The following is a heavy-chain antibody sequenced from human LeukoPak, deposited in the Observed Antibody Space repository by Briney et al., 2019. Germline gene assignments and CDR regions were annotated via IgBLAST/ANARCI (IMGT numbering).Heavy chain of an antibody. V-gene: IGHV4-30-4*08. Sequence: PSETLSLTCTVSGGSISSGDYYWSWIRQPPGKGLEWIGYIYYSGSTYYNPSLKSRVTISVDTSKNQFSLKLSSVTAADTAVYYCARETPYCSSTSCYRLSAFDIWGQGTMVTVSS. CDR3: ARETPYCSSTSCYRLSAFDI. CDR1: GGSISSGDYY. D-gene: IGHD2-2*01. CDR2: IYYSGST. J-gene: IGHJ3*02.